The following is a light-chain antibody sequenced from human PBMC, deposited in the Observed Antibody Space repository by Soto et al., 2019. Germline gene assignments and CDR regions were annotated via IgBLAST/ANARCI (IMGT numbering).Light chain of an antibody. CDR1: RSNVGSYNL. V-gene: IGLV2-23*01. CDR2: EAN. CDR3: CSYAGASSYV. Sequence: QSVLTQPASVSGSPGQSITISCTGTRSNVGSYNLVSWYQQRPGKAPKLLIYEANKRPSGVSSRFSGSKSGSTASLTVSGLQPEDEADYYCCSYAGASSYVFGTGTKVTVL. J-gene: IGLJ1*01.